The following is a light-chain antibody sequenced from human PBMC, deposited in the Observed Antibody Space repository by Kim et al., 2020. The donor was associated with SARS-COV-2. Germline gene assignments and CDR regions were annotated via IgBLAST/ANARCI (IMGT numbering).Light chain of an antibody. V-gene: IGKV3-20*01. Sequence: FPGQRATLSCTASQSVYNNQLAWYQQKPGQAPSLLIYGASTRATGIPERFSGSGSGTDFTLAISRLEPEDFAVYYCQQYGNTRATFGQGTRLEIK. CDR2: GAS. CDR1: QSVYNNQ. CDR3: QQYGNTRAT. J-gene: IGKJ5*01.